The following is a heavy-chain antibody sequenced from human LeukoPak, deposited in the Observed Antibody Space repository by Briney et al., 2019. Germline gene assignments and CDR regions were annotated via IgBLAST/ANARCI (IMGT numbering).Heavy chain of an antibody. CDR3: AKGRIAVAWYDY. CDR1: GFTFSSYA. J-gene: IGHJ4*02. CDR2: ISGSGGST. D-gene: IGHD6-19*01. Sequence: GGSLRLSCAASGFTFSSYAMSGVRQAPGKGLEGVSAISGSGGSTYYADSVKGRFTISRDNSKNTVYLQMNSLRAEDTAVYYCAKGRIAVAWYDYWGQGTRVTVSS. V-gene: IGHV3-23*01.